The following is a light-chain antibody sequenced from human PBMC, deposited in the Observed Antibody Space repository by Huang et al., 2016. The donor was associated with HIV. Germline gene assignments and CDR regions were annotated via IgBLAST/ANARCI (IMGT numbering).Light chain of an antibody. CDR3: QQTYTFPA. V-gene: IGKV1-39*01. J-gene: IGKJ1*01. Sequence: DIQLTQSPSSLSASVGDRVPITCRAIQTITTYLNWYHQKPGKAPHLLIYGASNLQIGVPSRFSGSGSGTDFTLIISRLQPEDFATYYCQQTYTFPAFGRGTKVEIK. CDR2: GAS. CDR1: QTITTY.